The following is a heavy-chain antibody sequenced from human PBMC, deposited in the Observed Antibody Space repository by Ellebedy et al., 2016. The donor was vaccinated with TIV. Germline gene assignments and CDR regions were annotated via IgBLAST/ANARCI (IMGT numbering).Heavy chain of an antibody. V-gene: IGHV3-66*01. J-gene: IGHJ3*02. CDR2: IYSGGST. CDR3: ARTYCRGGSCYRGDVFDI. CDR1: GFSVSSYY. Sequence: PGGSLRLSCAASGFSVSSYYMSWVRQAPGKGLEWVSVIYSGGSTYYADSVKGRFTISRDNSKNTLYLQMNSLRAEDTAVYYCARTYCRGGSCYRGDVFDIWGQGTMVTVSS. D-gene: IGHD2-15*01.